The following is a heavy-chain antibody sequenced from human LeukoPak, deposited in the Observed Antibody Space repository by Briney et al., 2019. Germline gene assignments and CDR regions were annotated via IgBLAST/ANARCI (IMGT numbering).Heavy chain of an antibody. CDR1: GFTFSDYY. J-gene: IGHJ4*02. CDR3: ARDFTKVRGVIGY. Sequence: GGSLRLSCAASGFTFSDYYMSWIRQAPGKGLEWVSYISSSGSTIYYADSVKGRFTISRDSAKNSLYLQMNSLRAEDTAVYYGARDFTKVRGVIGYWGPGTLVTVSS. D-gene: IGHD3-10*01. CDR2: ISSSGSTI. V-gene: IGHV3-11*01.